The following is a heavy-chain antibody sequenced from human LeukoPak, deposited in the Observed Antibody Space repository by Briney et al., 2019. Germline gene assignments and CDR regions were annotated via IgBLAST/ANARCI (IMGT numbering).Heavy chain of an antibody. CDR3: ADFGVVTNWFDP. CDR2: IDPESGER. V-gene: IGHV1-24*01. J-gene: IGHJ5*02. Sequence: ASVKVSCKVSGHTFTEMSIHWVRQTPGKGLEWLGGIDPESGERVYAQNFRGRVTMSEDTSTDTAYMEVSSLRSEDTAIYYCADFGVVTNWFDPWGQGTLVTVSS. CDR1: GHTFTEMS. D-gene: IGHD3-3*01.